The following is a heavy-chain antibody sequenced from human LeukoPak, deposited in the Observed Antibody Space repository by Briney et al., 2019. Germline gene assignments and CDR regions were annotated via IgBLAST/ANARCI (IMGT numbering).Heavy chain of an antibody. J-gene: IGHJ4*02. CDR3: ATGERLVPAAMWFDY. CDR2: INPKSGGR. V-gene: IGHV1-2*02. Sequence: ASVKVSCKASGYIFTDYYMHWVRQAPGQELEWMGWINPKSGGRSYAQRFQGRVTMTRDTSISTAYMELSRLRSDDTAVYYCATGERLVPAAMWFDYWGQGTLVTVSS. CDR1: GYIFTDYY. D-gene: IGHD2-2*01.